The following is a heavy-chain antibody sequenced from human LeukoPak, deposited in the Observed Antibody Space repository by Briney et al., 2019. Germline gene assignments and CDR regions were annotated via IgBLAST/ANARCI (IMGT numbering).Heavy chain of an antibody. Sequence: GGSLRLSCAASGFPFSSYWMSWVRQAPGKGLAWVANIKQDGREKYYVDSGKGRFTISRDNAKNSLYLQMNSLRAEDTAVYYCARVVVAATDTSYWGQGTLVTVSS. CDR1: GFPFSSYW. CDR2: IKQDGREK. V-gene: IGHV3-7*01. CDR3: ARVVVAATDTSY. D-gene: IGHD2-15*01. J-gene: IGHJ4*02.